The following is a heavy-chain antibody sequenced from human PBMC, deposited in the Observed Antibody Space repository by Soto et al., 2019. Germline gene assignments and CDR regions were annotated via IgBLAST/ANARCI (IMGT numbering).Heavy chain of an antibody. CDR1: GYTFNNYA. J-gene: IGHJ5*02. V-gene: IGHV1-8*01. D-gene: IGHD3-16*01. Sequence: QVQLVQSGAEVKKPGASVKVSCKASGYTFNNYAIHWVRQTIGQGLEWMGWMNPDSGNTGQSKQFQGRVTMTRDTSISTAYMEMSSLRSEDTAVYYCARGRFRRTWFDPWGQGTLVTVSS. CDR3: ARGRFRRTWFDP. CDR2: MNPDSGNT.